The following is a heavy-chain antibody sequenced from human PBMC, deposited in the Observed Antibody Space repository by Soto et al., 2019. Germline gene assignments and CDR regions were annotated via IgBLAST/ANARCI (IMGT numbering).Heavy chain of an antibody. CDR2: IYYSGST. CDR1: GGSISSGGYY. CDR3: EREEGEVGMRG. Sequence: SSETLSLTCTVSGGSISSGGYYWSWIRQHPGKGLEWIGYIYYSGSTYYNPSLKSRVTISVDTSKNQFSLKLSSVTAADTAVYYCEREEGEVGMRGWGQGTLVTVSP. J-gene: IGHJ4*02. D-gene: IGHD1-26*01. V-gene: IGHV4-31*03.